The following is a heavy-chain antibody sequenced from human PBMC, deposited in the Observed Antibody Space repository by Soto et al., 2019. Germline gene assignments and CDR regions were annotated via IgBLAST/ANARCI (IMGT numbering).Heavy chain of an antibody. V-gene: IGHV1-69*13. CDR2: IIPIFGTA. CDR3: ARGGGIVVVTAPYDH. J-gene: IGHJ4*02. Sequence: ASVKVSCKASGGTFSSYAISWVRQAPGQGLEWMGGIIPIFGTANYAQKFQGRVTITADESTSTAYMELSSLRSEYTSVYYCARGGGIVVVTAPYDHWGQGTLVTVSS. D-gene: IGHD2-21*02. CDR1: GGTFSSYA.